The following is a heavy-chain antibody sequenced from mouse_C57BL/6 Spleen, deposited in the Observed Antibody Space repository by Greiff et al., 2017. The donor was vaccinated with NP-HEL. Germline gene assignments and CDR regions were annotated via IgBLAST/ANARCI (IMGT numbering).Heavy chain of an antibody. CDR3: AREDGSYYYAMDY. J-gene: IGHJ4*01. CDR1: GFTFSSYA. Sequence: EVKLMESGGGLVKPGGSLKLSCAASGFTFSSYAMSWVRQTPEKRLEWVATISDGGSYTYYPDNVKGRFTISRDNAKNNLYLQMSHLKSEDTAMYYCAREDGSYYYAMDYWGQGTSVTVSS. V-gene: IGHV5-4*01. CDR2: ISDGGSYT. D-gene: IGHD2-3*01.